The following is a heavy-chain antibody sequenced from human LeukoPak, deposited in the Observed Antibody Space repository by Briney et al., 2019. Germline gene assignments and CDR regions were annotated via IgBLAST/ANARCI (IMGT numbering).Heavy chain of an antibody. D-gene: IGHD5-12*01. CDR1: GFSFSAYS. Sequence: GGSLRLSCLASGFSFSAYSMNWVRQAPGKVLEWVSYIESSSSPTYYATSVKGRFTIFRDNAKNSLYLQMNSLRAEDTAVYYCARASPISSDYDFQLPFDYWGQGTLVTVSS. J-gene: IGHJ4*02. CDR2: IESSSSPT. V-gene: IGHV3-48*01. CDR3: ARASPISSDYDFQLPFDY.